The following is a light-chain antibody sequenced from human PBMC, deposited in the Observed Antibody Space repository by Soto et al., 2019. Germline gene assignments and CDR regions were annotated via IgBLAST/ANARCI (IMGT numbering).Light chain of an antibody. J-gene: IGKJ1*01. V-gene: IGKV3-15*01. Sequence: IVLTQSPSTLSWSPRERATLSCRASQSVSSYLAWYQQKPGQAPRLLIYGASTRATGIPARFSGSGSGTEFTLTISSLFSEDFAVYYCRQYNSWPTFGQGGKVDIK. CDR3: RQYNSWPT. CDR2: GAS. CDR1: QSVSSY.